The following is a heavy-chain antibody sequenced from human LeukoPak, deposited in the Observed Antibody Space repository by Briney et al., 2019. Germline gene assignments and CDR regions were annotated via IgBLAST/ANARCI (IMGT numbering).Heavy chain of an antibody. V-gene: IGHV3-9*01. J-gene: IGHJ6*02. CDR2: ISWNSGSI. CDR3: AKDRRGGSHYYGMDV. CDR1: GFTFSSYW. Sequence: GGSLRLSCAASGFTFSSYWMHWVRQAPGKGLEWVSGISWNSGSIGYADSVKGRFTISRDNAKNSLYLQMNSLRAEDTALYYCAKDRRGGSHYYGMDVWGQGTTVTVSS. D-gene: IGHD3-10*01.